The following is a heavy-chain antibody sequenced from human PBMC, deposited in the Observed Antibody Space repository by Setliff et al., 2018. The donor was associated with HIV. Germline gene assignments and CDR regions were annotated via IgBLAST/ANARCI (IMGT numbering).Heavy chain of an antibody. J-gene: IGHJ4*02. Sequence: GGSLRLSCAASGFTFSSYSMNWVRQAPGKGLEWVAVISYDGSNKYYANSVKGRFTISRDNSKNTLYLQMNSLRAEDTAVYYCARDGPRTYYNFWSGYSGYFDYWGQGTLVTVSS. V-gene: IGHV3-30*03. CDR3: ARDGPRTYYNFWSGYSGYFDY. D-gene: IGHD3-3*01. CDR1: GFTFSSYS. CDR2: ISYDGSNK.